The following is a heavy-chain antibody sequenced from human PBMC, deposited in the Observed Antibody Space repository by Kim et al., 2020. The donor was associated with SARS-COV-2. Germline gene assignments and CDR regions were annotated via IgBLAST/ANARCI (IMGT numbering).Heavy chain of an antibody. CDR3: ARGGMVRGVNWDYYYGMDV. D-gene: IGHD3-10*01. J-gene: IGHJ6*02. Sequence: SETLSLTCTVSGGSVSSGSYYWSWIRQPPGKGLEWIGYIYYSGSTNYNPSLKSRVTISVDTSKNQFSLKLSSVTAADTAVYYCARGGMVRGVNWDYYYGMDVWGQGTTVTVSS. CDR2: IYYSGST. V-gene: IGHV4-61*01. CDR1: GGSVSSGSYY.